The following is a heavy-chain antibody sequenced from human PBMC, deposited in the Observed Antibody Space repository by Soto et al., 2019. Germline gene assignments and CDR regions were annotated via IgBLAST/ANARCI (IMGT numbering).Heavy chain of an antibody. D-gene: IGHD1-26*01. CDR3: ARVPGPVGYYFDY. CDR1: GGTFSSYT. CDR2: IIPILGIA. J-gene: IGHJ4*02. Sequence: SVKVSCKASGGTFSSYTISWVRQAPGQGLEWMGRIIPILGIANYAQKFQGRVTITADKSTSTAYMELSSLRSEDTAVYHCARVPGPVGYYFDYWGQGTLVTVSS. V-gene: IGHV1-69*02.